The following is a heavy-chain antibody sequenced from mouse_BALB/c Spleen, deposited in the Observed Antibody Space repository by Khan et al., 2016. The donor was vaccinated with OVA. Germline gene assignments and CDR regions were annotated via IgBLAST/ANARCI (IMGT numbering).Heavy chain of an antibody. CDR2: IDPYYGGA. Sequence: EVQLQQSGPELEKPGASVKISCKASGYSFTGYNMNWVKQSNGKSLEWIGNIDPYYGGATYNQKFKGKATLTVDQSSRTAYMQLKSLTSEDSAVNYGTRRYGNYVRYYFDYWGQGTTLTVSS. D-gene: IGHD2-10*02. CDR3: TRRYGNYVRYYFDY. J-gene: IGHJ2*01. CDR1: GYSFTGYN. V-gene: IGHV1-39*01.